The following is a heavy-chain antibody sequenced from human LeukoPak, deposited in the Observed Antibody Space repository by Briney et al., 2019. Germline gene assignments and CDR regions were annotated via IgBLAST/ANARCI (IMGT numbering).Heavy chain of an antibody. CDR1: GASIRTYY. Sequence: PSETLSLTCTVSGASIRTYYWNWIRQPAGKGLEWIGRIYSSGSTNYNPPLKSRVPMSVDTSKNQFSLQLRSVTAADTAVYYCARGGRGSGDYYYYYGMDVWGQGTTVTVSS. D-gene: IGHD2-15*01. J-gene: IGHJ6*02. CDR3: ARGGRGSGDYYYYYGMDV. V-gene: IGHV4-4*07. CDR2: IYSSGST.